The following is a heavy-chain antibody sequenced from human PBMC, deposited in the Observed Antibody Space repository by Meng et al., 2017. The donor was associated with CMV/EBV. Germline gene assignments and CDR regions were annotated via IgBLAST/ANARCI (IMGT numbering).Heavy chain of an antibody. CDR3: ARAGTIVGASAYFDY. CDR2: IIPIFGTA. Sequence: SGGTFSSYAISWVRQAPGRGLEWMGGIIPIFGTANYAQKFQGRVTITTDESTSTAYMELSSLRSEDTAVYYCARAGTIVGASAYFDYWGQGTLVTVSS. CDR1: GGTFSSYA. J-gene: IGHJ4*02. V-gene: IGHV1-69*05. D-gene: IGHD1-26*01.